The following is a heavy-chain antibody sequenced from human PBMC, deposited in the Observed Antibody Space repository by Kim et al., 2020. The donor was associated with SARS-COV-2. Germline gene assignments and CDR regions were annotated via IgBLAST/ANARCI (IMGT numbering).Heavy chain of an antibody. D-gene: IGHD5-12*01. J-gene: IGHJ6*02. CDR2: ISDSGGRA. CDR3: AKVYSGNTFYGMDV. CDR1: GSTFSNYA. Sequence: GGSLRLSCAVSGSTFSNYAMNWVRQAPGKGLEWVSFISDSGGRAYYADSVKGRFTISRDNSKNTLYLQMNSLRAEDTAIYYCAKVYSGNTFYGMDVWGQGTTVTVSS. V-gene: IGHV3-23*01.